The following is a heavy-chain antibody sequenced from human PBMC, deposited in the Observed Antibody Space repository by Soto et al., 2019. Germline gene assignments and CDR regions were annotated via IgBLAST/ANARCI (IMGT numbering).Heavy chain of an antibody. Sequence: LVEPLRISCKGSGYSFTSYWIGWVRQMPGKGLEWMGRIDPSDSYTNYSPSFQGHVTISADKSISTAYLQWSSLKASDTAMYYCAMSSGSTLNGMDVWGQGTTVTVSS. J-gene: IGHJ6*02. V-gene: IGHV5-10-1*01. CDR1: GYSFTSYW. CDR2: IDPSDSYT. D-gene: IGHD3-22*01. CDR3: AMSSGSTLNGMDV.